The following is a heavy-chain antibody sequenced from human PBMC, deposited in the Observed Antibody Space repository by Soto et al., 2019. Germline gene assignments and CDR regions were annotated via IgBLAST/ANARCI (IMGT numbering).Heavy chain of an antibody. J-gene: IGHJ4*02. V-gene: IGHV4-59*01. Sequence: QVQLQESGPGLVKPSETLSLTCTVSGGSISSYYWSWIRQPPGKGLEWIGYIFYTTSTNYNPSLKSRVTISVDTSKNQFSLNLRSVTAADTAVYYCAGGGYSYGHDFWGQGTLVTVSS. CDR3: AGGGYSYGHDF. D-gene: IGHD5-18*01. CDR1: GGSISSYY. CDR2: IFYTTST.